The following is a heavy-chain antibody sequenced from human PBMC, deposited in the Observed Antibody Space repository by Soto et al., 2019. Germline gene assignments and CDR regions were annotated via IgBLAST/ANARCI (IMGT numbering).Heavy chain of an antibody. CDR1: GGTFTGHY. CDR3: GRGRSGQIVIFY. D-gene: IGHD1-26*01. CDR2: IGPESGAT. J-gene: IGHJ4*02. V-gene: IGHV1-2*02. Sequence: ASVKVSFKASGGTFTGHYIHWLRQAPQQGPEWMGEIGPESGATRSSEKFRGRVTMTMDTSITTVYMELRNLSPDDTAVYYCGRGRSGQIVIFYWGQGTPVTVSS.